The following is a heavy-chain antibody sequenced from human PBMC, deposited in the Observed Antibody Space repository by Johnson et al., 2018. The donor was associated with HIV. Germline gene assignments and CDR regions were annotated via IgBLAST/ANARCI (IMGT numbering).Heavy chain of an antibody. D-gene: IGHD3-10*01. CDR3: ARGGLLWFGHPAD. J-gene: IGHJ3*01. V-gene: IGHV3-30*19. CDR1: GFTFSNYG. CDR2: ISYDGSNK. Sequence: QVQLVESGGGVVQPGRSLRLSCAASGFTFSNYGMHWVRQAPGKGLEWVAVISYDGSNKYYADSVKGRFTISRDNTKNSLYLQMNSLRAEDTAVYYCARGGLLWFGHPADWGQGTMVTVSS.